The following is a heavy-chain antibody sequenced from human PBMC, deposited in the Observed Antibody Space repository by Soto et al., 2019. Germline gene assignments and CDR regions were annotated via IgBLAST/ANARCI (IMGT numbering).Heavy chain of an antibody. J-gene: IGHJ5*02. D-gene: IGHD1-7*01. Sequence: SETLSLTCTVSGGSISSGGYYWSWIRQHPGKGLEWIGYIYYSGSTYYNPSLKSRVTISVDTSKNQFSLKLSSVTAADTAVYYCARVVELRWQYPNWFDPWGQGTLVTVSS. V-gene: IGHV4-31*03. CDR2: IYYSGST. CDR1: GGSISSGGYY. CDR3: ARVVELRWQYPNWFDP.